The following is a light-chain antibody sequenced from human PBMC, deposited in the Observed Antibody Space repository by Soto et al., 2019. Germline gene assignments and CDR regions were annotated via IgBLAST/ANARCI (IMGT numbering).Light chain of an antibody. CDR1: SSDVGGYNY. CDR2: AVS. Sequence: QSALTQPRSVSGSPGQSVTISCTGTSSDVGGYNYVSWYQQHPGKAPKLMIYAVSKRPSGVPDRFSGSKSGNTASLTISGLQAEDEADCYCCSNAGSYALFGGGTKLTVL. V-gene: IGLV2-11*01. J-gene: IGLJ3*02. CDR3: CSNAGSYAL.